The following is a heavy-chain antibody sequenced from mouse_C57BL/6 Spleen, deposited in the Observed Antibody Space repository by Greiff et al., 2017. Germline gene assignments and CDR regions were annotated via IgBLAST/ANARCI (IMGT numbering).Heavy chain of an antibody. V-gene: IGHV5-17*01. D-gene: IGHD2-12*01. CDR1: GFTFSDYG. CDR3: ARGDDVGAY. J-gene: IGHJ3*01. CDR2: ISSGSSTI. Sequence: EVQRVESGGGLVKPGGSLKLSCAASGFTFSDYGMHWVRQAPEKGLEWVAYISSGSSTIYYADTVKGRFTISRDNAKNTLFLQMTSLRSEDTAMYYCARGDDVGAYWGQGTLVTVSA.